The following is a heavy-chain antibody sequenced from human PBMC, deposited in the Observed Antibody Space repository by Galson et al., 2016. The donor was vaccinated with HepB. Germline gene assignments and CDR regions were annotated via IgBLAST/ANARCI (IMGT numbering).Heavy chain of an antibody. CDR2: YHYSGNT. D-gene: IGHD1-26*01. Sequence: LRLSCAASGFTFSRYWMNWVRQAPGKGLEWIGFYHYSGNTNYNASLKSRVTISFDTSKNQFSLKLRSVTAADTAVYYCAKDNSGSYIDYWGQGILVTVSS. J-gene: IGHJ4*02. V-gene: IGHV4-59*12. CDR1: GFTFSRYW. CDR3: AKDNSGSYIDY.